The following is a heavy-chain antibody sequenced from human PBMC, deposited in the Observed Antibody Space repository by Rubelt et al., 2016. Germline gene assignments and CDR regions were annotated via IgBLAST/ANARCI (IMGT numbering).Heavy chain of an antibody. Sequence: GLVKPSETLSLTCTVSGGSISGYYWSWIRQPPGKGLEWIGYMFNSGSTSNKPSLKSRVTMSLDQSKNQFSLKLCSVTAADTAVYYCAGLLKDFSGAIDYWGQGTLVTVSS. V-gene: IGHV4-59*08. CDR3: AGLLKDFSGAIDY. CDR1: GGSISGYY. CDR2: MFNSGST. D-gene: IGHD3-10*01. J-gene: IGHJ4*02.